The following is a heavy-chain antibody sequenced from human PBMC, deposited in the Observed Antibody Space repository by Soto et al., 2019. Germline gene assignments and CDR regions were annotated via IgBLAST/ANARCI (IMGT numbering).Heavy chain of an antibody. Sequence: QVQLVQSGAEVKKPGSSVKVSCKASGGTFSSYTISWVRQAPGQGLEWMGRIIPILGIANYAQKFQGRVTITADKSTSTAYMELSSLRSEDTAVYYCASRYYDILTGYDSEYYYMDVWGKGTTVTVSS. CDR1: GGTFSSYT. V-gene: IGHV1-69*02. CDR2: IIPILGIA. D-gene: IGHD3-9*01. J-gene: IGHJ6*03. CDR3: ASRYYDILTGYDSEYYYMDV.